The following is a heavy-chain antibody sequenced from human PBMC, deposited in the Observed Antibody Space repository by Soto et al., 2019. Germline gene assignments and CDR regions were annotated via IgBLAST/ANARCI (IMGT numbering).Heavy chain of an antibody. D-gene: IGHD1-1*01. J-gene: IGHJ4*02. Sequence: ASVKVSCKASGHTFTSYAMHWVRQAPGQRLEWMGWINAGNGNTKYSQKFQGRVTITRDTSASTAYMELSSLRSEDTAVYYCARDPGPRNGDYWGQGTLVTVSS. V-gene: IGHV1-3*01. CDR1: GHTFTSYA. CDR2: INAGNGNT. CDR3: ARDPGPRNGDY.